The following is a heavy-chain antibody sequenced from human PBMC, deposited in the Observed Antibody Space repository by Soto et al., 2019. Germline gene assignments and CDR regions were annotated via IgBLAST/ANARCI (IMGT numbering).Heavy chain of an antibody. Sequence: QVQLQESGPGLVKPSQTLSLTCTVSGGSISSGGYYWSWIRQHPGKGLEWIGYIYYSGSTYYNPSLKSRVTISVATSTTPFSLTLSSVTAADTAVYYCARHQGWLNYSYGMDVWGQGTTVTVSS. D-gene: IGHD5-12*01. J-gene: IGHJ6*02. CDR3: ARHQGWLNYSYGMDV. CDR1: GGSISSGGYY. CDR2: IYYSGST. V-gene: IGHV4-31*03.